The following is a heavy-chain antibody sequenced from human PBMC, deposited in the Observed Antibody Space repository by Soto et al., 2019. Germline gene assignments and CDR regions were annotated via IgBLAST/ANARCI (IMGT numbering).Heavy chain of an antibody. D-gene: IGHD6-19*01. Sequence: QITLRESGPALVKPTQTLTLTCSFSGFSLTTSGVGVRWIRQPPGKALEWLALVYWDDDEHYSPSLRSRLTITKDTSKNQVVLTMTNMGPVDTATYYCAHMGVAGTLYYFDWWGQGTVVTVSS. J-gene: IGHJ4*02. CDR3: AHMGVAGTLYYFDW. V-gene: IGHV2-5*02. CDR1: GFSLTTSGVG. CDR2: VYWDDDE.